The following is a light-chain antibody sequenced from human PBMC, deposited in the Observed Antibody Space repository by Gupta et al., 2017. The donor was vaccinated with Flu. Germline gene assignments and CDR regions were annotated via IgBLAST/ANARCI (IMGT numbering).Light chain of an antibody. J-gene: IGLJ3*02. CDR2: EVT. CDR1: SSDVGAYNY. Sequence: QSALTQPASVSGSPGQSITISCTGTSSDVGAYNYVSWYQQHPGKAPKLMIYEVTNRPSGVSNPFSGSKSGNTASLTISGLQAEDEADDYCGSYTTSNTWVFGGGTKLTVL. CDR3: GSYTTSNTWV. V-gene: IGLV2-14*01.